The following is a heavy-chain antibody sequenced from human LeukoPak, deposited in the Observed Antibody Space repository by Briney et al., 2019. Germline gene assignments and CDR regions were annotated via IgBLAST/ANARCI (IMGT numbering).Heavy chain of an antibody. V-gene: IGHV4-4*07. Sequence: SETLSLTCTGSGGSISSYYWSWIRQPAGKGLEWIGRIYSSGSTTYNPSLKSQVTMSVDTSKNQFSLKMTTVTAADTAVYYCARGIAAEPERAFHIWGQGTMVTVFS. J-gene: IGHJ3*02. CDR3: ARGIAAEPERAFHI. D-gene: IGHD6-13*01. CDR1: GGSISSYY. CDR2: IYSSGST.